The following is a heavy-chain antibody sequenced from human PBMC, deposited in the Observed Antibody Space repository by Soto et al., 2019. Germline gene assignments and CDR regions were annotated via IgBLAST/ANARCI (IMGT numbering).Heavy chain of an antibody. V-gene: IGHV4-31*01. J-gene: IGHJ4*02. D-gene: IGHD5-12*01. CDR1: GGSISSGGYY. CDR3: ARGRGIVATINRSLLFDY. Sequence: QVQLQESGPGLVKPSQTLSLTCTVSGGSISSGGYYWSWIRQHPGKGLEWIGYIYYSGSTYYNPSLKSPVTISVDTSKHQFSLKLSSVTAADTAVYYCARGRGIVATINRSLLFDYWGQGTLVTVSS. CDR2: IYYSGST.